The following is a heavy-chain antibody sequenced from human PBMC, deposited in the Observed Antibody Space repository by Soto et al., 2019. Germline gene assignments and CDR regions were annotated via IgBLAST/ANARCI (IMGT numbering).Heavy chain of an antibody. V-gene: IGHV2-5*02. CDR2: IYWDDDK. CDR3: AHRRSIAAAGTGALDI. CDR1: GFSLGTSGVG. D-gene: IGHD6-13*01. J-gene: IGHJ3*02. Sequence: QITLKESGPTLVKPTQPLTLTCTFSGFSLGTSGVGVAWIRQPPGKALEWLALIYWDDDKRYSPSLKSRLTITKDTSNNQVVLTMTNMDPVDTATYYCAHRRSIAAAGTGALDIWGQGTMVTASS.